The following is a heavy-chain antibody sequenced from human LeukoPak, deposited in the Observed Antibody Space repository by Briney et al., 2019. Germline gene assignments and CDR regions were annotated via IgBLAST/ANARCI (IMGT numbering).Heavy chain of an antibody. CDR2: ISSSSSYI. V-gene: IGHV3-21*01. Sequence: GGSLRLSCVVSGIRLSNYGMSWVRQAPGKGLEWVSSISSSSSYIYYADSVKGRFTISRDNAKNSLNLQMNSLRAEDTAVYYCARVGLRYFDWLLSRDSYDAFDIWGQGTMVTVSS. J-gene: IGHJ3*02. D-gene: IGHD3-9*01. CDR3: ARVGLRYFDWLLSRDSYDAFDI. CDR1: GIRLSNYG.